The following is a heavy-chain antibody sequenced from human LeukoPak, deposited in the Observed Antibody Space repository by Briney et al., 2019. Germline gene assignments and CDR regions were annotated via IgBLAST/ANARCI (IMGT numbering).Heavy chain of an antibody. CDR2: IRGSGGST. V-gene: IGHV3-23*01. CDR1: GFTFSSFA. J-gene: IGHJ5*02. Sequence: GGSLRLSCAASGFTFSSFAMSSVRPARGKGLEWVSAIRGSGGSTYSAHSVKGRFTISRDKCKNTVYLQINSLRAEDTAVCYCAKGRDCNFNCFDPWGQGTLVTVSS. CDR3: AKGRDCNFNCFDP. D-gene: IGHD3/OR15-3a*01.